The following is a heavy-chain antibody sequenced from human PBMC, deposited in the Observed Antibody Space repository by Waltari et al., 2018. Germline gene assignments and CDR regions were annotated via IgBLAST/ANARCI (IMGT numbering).Heavy chain of an antibody. Sequence: QVQLVQSGAEVKKPGASVKVSCKASGYTFTSYYMHWVRQAPGQGLEWMGIINPSGGSTSYAQKFQGRVTITADTSTDTAYMELSSLRSEDTAVYYCATNWNIDYWGQGTLVTVSS. V-gene: IGHV1-46*01. CDR3: ATNWNIDY. CDR2: INPSGGST. J-gene: IGHJ4*02. D-gene: IGHD1-1*01. CDR1: GYTFTSYY.